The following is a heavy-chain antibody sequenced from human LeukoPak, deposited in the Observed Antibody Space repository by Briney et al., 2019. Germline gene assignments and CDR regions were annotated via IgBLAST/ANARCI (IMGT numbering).Heavy chain of an antibody. Sequence: SETLSLTCTVSGGSISSSSYYWGWIRQPPGKGLEWIGSIYYSGSTYYNPSLKSRVTISVDTSKNQFSLKLSSVTAADTAVYYCARTGPGYSSGLFRYWGQGTLVTVSS. J-gene: IGHJ4*02. V-gene: IGHV4-39*07. CDR3: ARTGPGYSSGLFRY. D-gene: IGHD6-25*01. CDR1: GGSISSSSYY. CDR2: IYYSGST.